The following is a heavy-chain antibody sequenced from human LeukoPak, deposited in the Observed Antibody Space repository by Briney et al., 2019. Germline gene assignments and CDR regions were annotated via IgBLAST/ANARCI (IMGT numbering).Heavy chain of an antibody. V-gene: IGHV4-61*02. J-gene: IGHJ3*02. Sequence: SETLSLTCTVSGGSISSGSYYWSWIRQPAGKGLEWIGRIYTGGSTNYNPSLKSRVTISVDTSKNQFSLKLSSVTAADTAVYYCARGHRSMVRAFDIWGQGTMVTVSS. CDR3: ARGHRSMVRAFDI. CDR1: GGSISSGSYY. CDR2: IYTGGST. D-gene: IGHD4/OR15-4a*01.